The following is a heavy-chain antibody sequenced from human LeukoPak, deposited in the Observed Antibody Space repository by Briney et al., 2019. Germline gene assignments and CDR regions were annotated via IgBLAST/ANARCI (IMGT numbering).Heavy chain of an antibody. CDR2: ISGSGGST. CDR1: GFTFSSYG. Sequence: GGTLSLSCAAPGFTFSSYGMSWVRQAPGKGLEWVSAISGSGGSTYYADSVKGRFTISRDNSKNTLYLQMNSLRAEDTAVYYCAKGPYYYGSGSYPYWGQGTLVTVSS. D-gene: IGHD3-10*01. CDR3: AKGPYYYGSGSYPY. V-gene: IGHV3-23*01. J-gene: IGHJ4*02.